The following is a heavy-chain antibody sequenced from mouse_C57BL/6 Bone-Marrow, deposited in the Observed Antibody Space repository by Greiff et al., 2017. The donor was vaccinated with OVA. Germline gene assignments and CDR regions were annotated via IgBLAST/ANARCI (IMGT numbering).Heavy chain of an antibody. CDR3: ARKRASYDGYDY. V-gene: IGHV1-63*01. J-gene: IGHJ2*01. CDR1: GYTFTNYW. CDR2: IYPGGGYT. Sequence: VQLQQSGAELVRPGTSVKMSCKASGYTFTNYWIGWAKQRPGHGLEWIGDIYPGGGYTNYNEQFKGTATLTADKASSTAYMQFSSLTSEDSAIYYCARKRASYDGYDYWGQGTTLTVTA. D-gene: IGHD2-3*01.